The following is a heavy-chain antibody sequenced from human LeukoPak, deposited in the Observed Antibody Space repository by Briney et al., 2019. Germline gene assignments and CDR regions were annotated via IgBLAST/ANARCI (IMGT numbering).Heavy chain of an antibody. Sequence: GASVKVSCKASGYTFTSYAMHWVRQAPGQRLEWMGWINAGNGNTKYSQKFQGRVTITRDTSASTAYMELSSLRSEDTAVYYCARDGTYYDSSGYYHYYYYYGMDVWGQGTTVTVS. D-gene: IGHD3-22*01. CDR1: GYTFTSYA. CDR3: ARDGTYYDSSGYYHYYYYYGMDV. V-gene: IGHV1-3*01. J-gene: IGHJ6*02. CDR2: INAGNGNT.